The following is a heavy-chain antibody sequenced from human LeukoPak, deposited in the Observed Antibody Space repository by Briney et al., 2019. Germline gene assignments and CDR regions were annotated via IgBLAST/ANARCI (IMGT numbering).Heavy chain of an antibody. CDR3: AKDMSYSSGRYPFDY. Sequence: PGGSLRLSCAASGFTFSSYAMSWVRQAPGKGLEWVSAISGSGGSTYYADSVKGRFTISRDNSKNTLYLQMNSLRAEDTAVYYCAKDMSYSSGRYPFDYWGQGTLVTVSS. J-gene: IGHJ4*02. D-gene: IGHD6-19*01. CDR1: GFTFSSYA. CDR2: ISGSGGST. V-gene: IGHV3-23*01.